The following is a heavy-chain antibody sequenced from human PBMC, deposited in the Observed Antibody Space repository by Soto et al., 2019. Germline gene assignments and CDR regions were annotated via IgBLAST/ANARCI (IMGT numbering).Heavy chain of an antibody. CDR1: GVTFSSYA. CDR2: ISGSGGST. J-gene: IGHJ6*03. CDR3: AKDPAYYDFWSGYPTPSDYYYMDV. V-gene: IGHV3-23*01. D-gene: IGHD3-3*01. Sequence: QPGGSLRLSCAASGVTFSSYAMSWVRQAPGKGLEWVSAISGSGGSTYYADSVKGRFTISRDNSKNTLYLQMNSLRAEDTAVYYCAKDPAYYDFWSGYPTPSDYYYMDVWGKGTTVTVSS.